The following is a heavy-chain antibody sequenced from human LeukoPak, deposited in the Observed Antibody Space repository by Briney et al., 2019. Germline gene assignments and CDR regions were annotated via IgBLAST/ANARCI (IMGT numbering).Heavy chain of an antibody. Sequence: GGSLRLSCAASGFAFSDYYMSWIRQAPGKGLEWVSYISSSSSYTNYADSVKGRFTISRDNAKNSLYLQMNSLRAEDTAVYHCARDFPCGSGSYYYYYGMDVWGKGTTVTVSS. J-gene: IGHJ6*04. CDR1: GFAFSDYY. CDR2: ISSSSSYT. D-gene: IGHD3-10*01. CDR3: ARDFPCGSGSYYYYYGMDV. V-gene: IGHV3-11*06.